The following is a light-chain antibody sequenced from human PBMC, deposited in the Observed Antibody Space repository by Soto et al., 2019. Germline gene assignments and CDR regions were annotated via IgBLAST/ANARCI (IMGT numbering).Light chain of an antibody. J-gene: IGKJ4*01. V-gene: IGKV1-39*01. CDR2: AAS. Sequence: DIQMTQSPSSLSASVGDRVTITCRASQSISTYLNWYQQKPGKAPKLLIYAASSLQSGVPSRFGGSGSGTDFTLTISSLQPEDFAAYYCQKYNSAPLTFGGGTKVDIK. CDR3: QKYNSAPLT. CDR1: QSISTY.